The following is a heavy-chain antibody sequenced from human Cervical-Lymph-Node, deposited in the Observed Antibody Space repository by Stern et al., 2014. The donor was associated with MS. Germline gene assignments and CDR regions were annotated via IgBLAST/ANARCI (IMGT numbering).Heavy chain of an antibody. D-gene: IGHD3-16*01. CDR3: AKGKRSFLLCGMDV. J-gene: IGHJ6*02. CDR2: ISWNSGDI. CDR1: GFTFDDYA. Sequence: EVQLVQSGGGLVQPGKSLRLSCAASGFTFDDYAMHWVRPDTGQGLECASGISWNSGDIGYADAVKGRFTISRDNAKNSLYLQMDSLRAEDTAVYYCAKGKRSFLLCGMDVWGQGATVSVSS. V-gene: IGHV3-9*01.